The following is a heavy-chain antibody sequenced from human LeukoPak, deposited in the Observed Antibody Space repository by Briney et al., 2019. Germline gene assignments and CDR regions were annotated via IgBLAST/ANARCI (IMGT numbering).Heavy chain of an antibody. CDR1: GGPISSGDYY. V-gene: IGHV4-30-4*08. Sequence: SETLSLTCTVSGGPISSGDYYWSWIRQPPGKGLEWIGYIYYSGSTYYNPSLKSRVTISVDTSKNQFSLKLSSVTAADTAVYYCARDPRGPATEDHWGQGTLVTVPS. D-gene: IGHD2-2*01. CDR2: IYYSGST. J-gene: IGHJ4*02. CDR3: ARDPRGPATEDH.